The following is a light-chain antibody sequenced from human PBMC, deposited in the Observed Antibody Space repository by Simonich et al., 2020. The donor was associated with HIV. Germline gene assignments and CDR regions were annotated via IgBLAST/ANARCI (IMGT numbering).Light chain of an antibody. J-gene: IGKJ4*01. Sequence: IVMTQSPDSLAVSLGERATINCKSSQSFLYSSNNKNYLAWYQQKPGQPPKLLIYWASTRESGVPDRFSGSGSGTDFTLTISSLQAEDVAVYYCQQYYSTPLTFGGGTKVEIK. V-gene: IGKV4-1*01. CDR2: WAS. CDR3: QQYYSTPLT. CDR1: QSFLYSSNNKNY.